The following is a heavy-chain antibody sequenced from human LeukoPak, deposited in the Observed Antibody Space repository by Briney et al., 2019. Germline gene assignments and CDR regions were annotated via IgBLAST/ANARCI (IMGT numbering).Heavy chain of an antibody. J-gene: IGHJ4*02. V-gene: IGHV4-59*01. CDR1: GVSISSYY. Sequence: SETLSLTCTVSGVSISSYYWTWIRQPPGKGLEWIGNFDYSGNTKYNPSLKSRVTISVDTSKNQFSLKLSSVTAADTAVFFCARWYYDSSGYRYFDYWGQGTLVTVSS. D-gene: IGHD3-22*01. CDR3: ARWYYDSSGYRYFDY. CDR2: FDYSGNT.